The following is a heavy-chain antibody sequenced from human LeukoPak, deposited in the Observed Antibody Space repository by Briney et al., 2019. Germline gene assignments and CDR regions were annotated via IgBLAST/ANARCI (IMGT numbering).Heavy chain of an antibody. D-gene: IGHD2/OR15-2a*01. CDR2: ISYDGSNK. V-gene: IGHV3-30*04. CDR3: ARGIYSFDY. J-gene: IGHJ4*02. CDR1: GFTFSSYA. Sequence: PGGSLRLSCAASGFTFSSYAMHWVRKAPGKGLEWVAVISYDGSNKYYADSVKGRFTISRDNSKNTLYLQMNSLRAEDTAVYYCARGIYSFDYWGQGTLVTVSS.